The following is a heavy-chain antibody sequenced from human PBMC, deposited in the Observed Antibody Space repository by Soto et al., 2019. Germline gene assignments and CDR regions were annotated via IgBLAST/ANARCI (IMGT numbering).Heavy chain of an antibody. V-gene: IGHV1-69*13. CDR1: GGTFSSYA. CDR3: ARVYSSSSYYYYYGMDV. J-gene: IGHJ6*02. CDR2: IIPIFGTA. Sequence: ASVKISCKASGGTFSSYAISWVRQAPGQGLEWMGGIIPIFGTANYAQKFQGRVTITADESTSTAYMELSSVTAADTAVYYCARVYSSSSYYYYYGMDVWGQGTTVTVSS. D-gene: IGHD6-6*01.